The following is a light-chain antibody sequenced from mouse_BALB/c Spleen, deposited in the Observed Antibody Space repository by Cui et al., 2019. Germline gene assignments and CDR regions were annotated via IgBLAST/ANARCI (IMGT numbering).Light chain of an antibody. CDR2: STS. CDR3: HKWSSYPWT. Sequence: QIVLSQSPAIMYASLGEEITLTCSASTSVSYMHWYQQKSGTSPKLLIYSTSNLASGVPSRFSGRGSGTFYSLTISLVEAEYAADYYGHKWSSYPWTFGGGTNLAIK. CDR1: TSVSY. V-gene: IGKV4-80*01. J-gene: IGKJ1*01.